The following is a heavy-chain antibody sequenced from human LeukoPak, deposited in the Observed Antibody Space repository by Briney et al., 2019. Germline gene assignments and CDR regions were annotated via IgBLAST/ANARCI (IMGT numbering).Heavy chain of an antibody. D-gene: IGHD5-12*01. CDR2: ISYDGSNK. CDR1: GFTFSSYG. Sequence: PGGSLRLSCAASGFTFSSYGMHWVRQAPGKGLEWVAVISYDGSNKYYADSVKGRFTISRNNSKNTLYLQMNSQRAEDTAVYYCAKGDGYSGYAGGFDYWGQGTLVTVSS. V-gene: IGHV3-30*18. J-gene: IGHJ4*02. CDR3: AKGDGYSGYAGGFDY.